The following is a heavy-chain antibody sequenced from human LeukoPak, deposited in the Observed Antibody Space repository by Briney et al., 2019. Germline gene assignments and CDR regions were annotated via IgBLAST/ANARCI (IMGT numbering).Heavy chain of an antibody. V-gene: IGHV3-30*02. Sequence: GGSLRLSCAASGFTFSSYGMHWVRQAPGKGLEWVAFIRYDGSNKYYADSVKGRFTISRDNSKNTLYLQMNSLRAEDTAVYYCASSSGYYHRYYYYYMDVWGKGTTVTISS. CDR3: ASSSGYYHRYYYYYMDV. D-gene: IGHD3-22*01. J-gene: IGHJ6*03. CDR1: GFTFSSYG. CDR2: IRYDGSNK.